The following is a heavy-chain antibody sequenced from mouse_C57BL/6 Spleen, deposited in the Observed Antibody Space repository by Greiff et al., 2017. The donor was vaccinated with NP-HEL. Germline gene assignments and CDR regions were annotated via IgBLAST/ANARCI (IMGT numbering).Heavy chain of an antibody. D-gene: IGHD1-1*01. CDR1: GYTFTSYW. CDR3: ARLGYYGSRDY. V-gene: IGHV1-64*01. Sequence: QVQLQQSGAELVKPGASVKLSCKASGYTFTSYWMHWVKQRPGQGLEWIGMIHPNSGSTNYNEKFKSKATLTVDKSSSTAYMQLSSLTSEDSAVYYCARLGYYGSRDYWGQGTTLTVSS. CDR2: IHPNSGST. J-gene: IGHJ2*01.